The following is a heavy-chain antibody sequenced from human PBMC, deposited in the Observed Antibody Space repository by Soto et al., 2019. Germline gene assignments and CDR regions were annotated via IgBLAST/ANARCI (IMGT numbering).Heavy chain of an antibody. CDR3: ANWVEGSHVYFDY. CDR1: GFFFSAYA. Sequence: EVQLLESGGDLVQPGGSLTLSCAASGFFFSAYAMTWARRAPGRGLEWVSSISGSGSHSYYEDSVRGRFTISRDNYRNQLYLQMTSLRAEDTAVYYGANWVEGSHVYFDYWGREPWSPSPQ. CDR2: ISGSGSHS. V-gene: IGHV3-23*01. J-gene: IGHJ4*02. D-gene: IGHD2-15*01.